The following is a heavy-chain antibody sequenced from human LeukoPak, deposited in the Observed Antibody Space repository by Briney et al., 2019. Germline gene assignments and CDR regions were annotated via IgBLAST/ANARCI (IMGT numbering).Heavy chain of an antibody. CDR3: VKGWSSGWYVED. V-gene: IGHV3-9*01. D-gene: IGHD6-19*01. Sequence: GGSLRLSCAASGFTFDDYAMHWVRQAPGKGLEWVSGISWNSGSIGYADSVKGRFTISRDNAKNSLYLQMNSLRAEDTALYYCVKGWSSGWYVEDWGQGTLVTVSS. CDR1: GFTFDDYA. CDR2: ISWNSGSI. J-gene: IGHJ4*02.